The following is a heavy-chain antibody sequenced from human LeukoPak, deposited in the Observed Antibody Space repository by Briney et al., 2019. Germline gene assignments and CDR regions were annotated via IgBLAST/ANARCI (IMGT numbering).Heavy chain of an antibody. CDR2: INPNSGGT. D-gene: IGHD3-22*01. CDR3: ARAGVWDYSDSSGYHNAAFDI. V-gene: IGHV1-2*02. CDR1: GYTFTNYA. Sequence: ASVKVSCKASGYTFTNYAMNWVRQAPGQGLEWMGWINPNSGGTNYVQRFQGRVTVTRDTSISTAYMDLSRLRSDDTAVYYCARAGVWDYSDSSGYHNAAFDIWGQGTMVTVSS. J-gene: IGHJ3*02.